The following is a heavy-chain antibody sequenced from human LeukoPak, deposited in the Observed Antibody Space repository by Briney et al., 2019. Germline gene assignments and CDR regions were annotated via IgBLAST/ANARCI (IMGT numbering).Heavy chain of an antibody. J-gene: IGHJ4*02. D-gene: IGHD6-19*01. Sequence: GGSLRLSCAASGFTFSSYWMSWVRQAPGKGLEWVANIKQDGSGKYYVDSVKGRFTISRDNAKNSLFLQMNSLRGEDTAVYYCARDKVGGSMAGSNFDYWGQGTLVTVSS. CDR2: IKQDGSGK. CDR3: ARDKVGGSMAGSNFDY. V-gene: IGHV3-7*01. CDR1: GFTFSSYW.